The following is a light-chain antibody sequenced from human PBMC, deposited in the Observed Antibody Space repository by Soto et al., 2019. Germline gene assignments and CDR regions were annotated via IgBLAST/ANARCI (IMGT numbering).Light chain of an antibody. CDR3: QQYEDLPLT. V-gene: IGKV1-33*01. Sequence: DIQMTQSPSSLSASVGARVTITCQASQDISNYLNWYQQKPGKAPKLLIFDASNVETGVPSRFSGSGSGTDFTVTIHSLQPEDAATYYFQQYEDLPLTVGGGTKVGIK. CDR2: DAS. J-gene: IGKJ4*01. CDR1: QDISNY.